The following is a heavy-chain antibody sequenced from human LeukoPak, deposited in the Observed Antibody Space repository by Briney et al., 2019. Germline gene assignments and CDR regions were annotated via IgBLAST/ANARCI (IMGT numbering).Heavy chain of an antibody. D-gene: IGHD6-6*01. CDR3: ARGKFEYSSPKLPDY. J-gene: IGHJ4*02. CDR2: ISSSSSYI. V-gene: IGHV3-21*01. CDR1: GFTFSSYS. Sequence: GGSLRLSSAASGFTFSSYSMNWVRQAPGKGLEWVSSISSSSSYIYYADSVKGRFTISRDNAKNSLYLQMNSLRAEDTAVYYCARGKFEYSSPKLPDYWGQGTLVTVSS.